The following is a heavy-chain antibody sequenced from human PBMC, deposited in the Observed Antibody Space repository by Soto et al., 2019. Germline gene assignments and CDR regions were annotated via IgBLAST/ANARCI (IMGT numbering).Heavy chain of an antibody. D-gene: IGHD1-1*01. Sequence: QVQLVQSGAEVKKPGASVKVSCKASGYTFTSYGISWVRQAPGQGLEWMGWISDYNGNTNYAQKIQGRVTMTTDTPPSTGYMALSSMVSDDTAVYYCARGSNDIDYWGQATLLTVSS. CDR2: ISDYNGNT. CDR3: ARGSNDIDY. J-gene: IGHJ4*02. CDR1: GYTFTSYG. V-gene: IGHV1-18*01.